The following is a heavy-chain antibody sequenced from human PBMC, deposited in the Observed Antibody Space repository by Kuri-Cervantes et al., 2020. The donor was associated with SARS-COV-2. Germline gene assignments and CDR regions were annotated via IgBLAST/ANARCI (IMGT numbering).Heavy chain of an antibody. CDR2: IIPIFGTA. CDR1: GGTFSSYV. Sequence: SVNVSCKASGGTFSSYVISWVRQAPGQGLEWMGGIIPIFGTANYAQSFHGRVTMTTDTSTSISYMDLRGQRSDDTAVFYCARVAQGVSPYGRPYYYMDVWGKGTTVTVSS. D-gene: IGHD3-10*01. CDR3: ARVAQGVSPYGRPYYYMDV. J-gene: IGHJ6*03. V-gene: IGHV1-69*05.